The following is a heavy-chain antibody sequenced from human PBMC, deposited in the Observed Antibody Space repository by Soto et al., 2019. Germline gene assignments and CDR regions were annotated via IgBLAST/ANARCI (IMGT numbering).Heavy chain of an antibody. CDR2: INPNSGGT. D-gene: IGHD5-12*01. V-gene: IGHV1-2*04. J-gene: IGHJ4*02. Sequence: ASVKVSCKASGYTFTGYYMHWVRQAPGQGLEWMGWINPNSGGTNYAQKFQGWVTMTRDTSISTAYMELSRLRSDDTAVYYCARDPGRDGYNYDYWGQGTLVTVSS. CDR1: GYTFTGYY. CDR3: ARDPGRDGYNYDY.